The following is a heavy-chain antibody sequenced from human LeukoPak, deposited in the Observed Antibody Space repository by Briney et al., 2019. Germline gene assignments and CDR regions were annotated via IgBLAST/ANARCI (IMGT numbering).Heavy chain of an antibody. D-gene: IGHD6-19*01. CDR3: ARETTLMGYSSGLGFNY. V-gene: IGHV4-61*03. Sequence: SQTLSLTCTVSGGSISSGGYYWSWLRQHPGKGLEWIGHIYSSGTTNYNPSLNSRVTISVDTSKNHFSLKLSSVTAADTAVYYCARETTLMGYSSGLGFNYWGQGALVTVSS. CDR2: IYSSGTT. CDR1: GGSISSGGYY. J-gene: IGHJ4*02.